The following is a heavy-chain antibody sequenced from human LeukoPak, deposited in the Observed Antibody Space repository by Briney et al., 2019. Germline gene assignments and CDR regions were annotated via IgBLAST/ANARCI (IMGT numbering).Heavy chain of an antibody. V-gene: IGHV3-11*04. CDR3: ARLRFFYYDSSGYSRWFDP. D-gene: IGHD3-22*01. J-gene: IGHJ5*02. Sequence: GGSLRLSCAASGFTFSSYAMSWIRQAPGKGLEWVSYISSSGSTIYYADSVKGRFTISRDNAKNSLYLQMNSQRAEDTAVYYCARLRFFYYDSSGYSRWFDPWGQGTLVTVSS. CDR1: GFTFSSYA. CDR2: ISSSGSTI.